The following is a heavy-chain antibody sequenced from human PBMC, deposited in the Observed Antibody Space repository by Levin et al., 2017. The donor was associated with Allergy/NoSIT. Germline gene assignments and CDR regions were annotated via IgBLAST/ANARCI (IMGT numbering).Heavy chain of an antibody. Sequence: PGESLKISCAASGFPFSGYIMHWVRQAPAKGLEWVSSVSSSSSYIYYADSVKGRFTISRDNAKNSLYLQMNSLRADDTAMYYCARGDCSGSSSNSLFVRAFDIWGQGTMVTVSS. CDR3: ARGDCSGSSSNSLFVRAFDI. V-gene: IGHV3-21*01. D-gene: IGHD2-15*01. CDR2: VSSSSSYI. CDR1: GFPFSGYI. J-gene: IGHJ3*02.